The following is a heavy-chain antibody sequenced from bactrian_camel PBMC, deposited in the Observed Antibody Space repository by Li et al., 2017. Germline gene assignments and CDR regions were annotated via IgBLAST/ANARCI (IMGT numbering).Heavy chain of an antibody. V-gene: IGHV3S53*01. D-gene: IGHD3*01. CDR1: SGYLSSAFC. Sequence: HVQLVESGGGSVQAGESLRLSCKPSSGYLSSAFCVGWFRKVPGKARERVATIDSDDYIRYRDSVRGRFTISQDDAKEMVYLQMNSLKPEDTAVYYCAAGIPGANRCSDYWGQGTQVTVS. CDR3: AAGIPGANRCSDY. CDR2: IDSDDYI. J-gene: IGHJ4*01.